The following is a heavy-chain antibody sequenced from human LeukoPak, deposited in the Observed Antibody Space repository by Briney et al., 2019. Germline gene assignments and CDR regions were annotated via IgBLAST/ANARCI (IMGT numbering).Heavy chain of an antibody. CDR1: GFTFSRFW. Sequence: GGSLRLSCAASGFTFSRFWMNWVRQAPGKGLEWVANIKGDGTDKYYVDSVKGRFSISRDNAKNSLYLQMDSLRAEDTAVYYCAKEGAYRIITYVSWGQGALVTVSS. CDR3: AKEGAYRIITYVS. CDR2: IKGDGTDK. V-gene: IGHV3-7*01. D-gene: IGHD3-10*01. J-gene: IGHJ5*02.